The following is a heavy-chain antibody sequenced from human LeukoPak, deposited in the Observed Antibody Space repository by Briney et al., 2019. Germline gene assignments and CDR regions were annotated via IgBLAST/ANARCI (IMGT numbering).Heavy chain of an antibody. V-gene: IGHV4-59*11. J-gene: IGHJ4*02. Sequence: SETLSLTCTVSGGSISSHYWSWIRQPPGKGLEWIGYIYYSGSTNYNPSLKSRVTIPVDTSKNQFSLKLSSVTAADTAVYCCARGLPQGFDYWGQGTLVTVSS. CDR1: GGSISSHY. CDR2: IYYSGST. CDR3: ARGLPQGFDY.